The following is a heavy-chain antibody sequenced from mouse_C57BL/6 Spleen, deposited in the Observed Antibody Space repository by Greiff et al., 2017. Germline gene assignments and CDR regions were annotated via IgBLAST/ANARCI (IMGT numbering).Heavy chain of an antibody. CDR1: GFTFTTYG. Sequence: EVLLVESGGDLVKPGGSLKLSCTASGFTFTTYGMAWVRQTPDKRLEWVANISSGGSYTYYTDSVKGRFTISRENAKNTLYLQMRSRKSEDTAMDYCARLEDCYSSSWFAYWGQGTLVTVSA. V-gene: IGHV5-6*01. D-gene: IGHD1-1*01. CDR3: ARLEDCYSSSWFAY. J-gene: IGHJ3*01. CDR2: ISSGGSYT.